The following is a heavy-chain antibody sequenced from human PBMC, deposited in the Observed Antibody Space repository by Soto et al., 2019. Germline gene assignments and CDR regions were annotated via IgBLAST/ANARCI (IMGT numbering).Heavy chain of an antibody. V-gene: IGHV4-61*05. D-gene: IGHD6-13*01. CDR3: ARHSNEYRKSLDY. Sequence: SETLSLTCTVSGGSISSSSYYWGWIRQPPGKGLEWIGFIYYSGSTNYNPSLKSRVTISVDTSKNLFSLKLTSVTAADTAVYYCARHSNEYRKSLDYWGQGTLVTVSS. J-gene: IGHJ4*02. CDR2: IYYSGST. CDR1: GGSISSSSYY.